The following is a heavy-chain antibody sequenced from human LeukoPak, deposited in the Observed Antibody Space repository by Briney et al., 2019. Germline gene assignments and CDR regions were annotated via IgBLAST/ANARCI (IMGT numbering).Heavy chain of an antibody. J-gene: IGHJ6*02. D-gene: IGHD6-13*01. Sequence: VGSLRLSCAASVFTVSSNYMSWVRQAPGKGREWVSVIYSGGSTSYADSVKGRFTISRDNSKNRLYLQMNSLRAEDRAVYYCARDRGIAAAGRDYGMDVWGQGTTVTVSS. CDR3: ARDRGIAAAGRDYGMDV. CDR1: VFTVSSNY. V-gene: IGHV3-66*01. CDR2: IYSGGST.